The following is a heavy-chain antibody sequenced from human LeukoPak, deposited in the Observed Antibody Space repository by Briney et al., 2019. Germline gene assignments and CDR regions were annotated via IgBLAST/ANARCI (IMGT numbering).Heavy chain of an antibody. V-gene: IGHV3-30*18. D-gene: IGHD3-10*01. CDR1: GFTFRSYG. J-gene: IGHJ4*02. Sequence: GGSLRLSCAASGFTFRSYGMHWVRQAPGKGLEWVALITYDDFYKYYGDSVKGRFTISRDNSKNTLYLQMNSLRPEDTAVYYCAKARISMVRSSDIDNWGQGTLVTVSS. CDR3: AKARISMVRSSDIDN. CDR2: ITYDDFYK.